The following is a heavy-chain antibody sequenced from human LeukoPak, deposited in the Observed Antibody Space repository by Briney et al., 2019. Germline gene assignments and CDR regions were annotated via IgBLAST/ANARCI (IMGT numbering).Heavy chain of an antibody. CDR2: ISAYNGNT. D-gene: IGHD1-26*01. J-gene: IGHJ4*02. CDR1: GYTFTSYG. Sequence: ASVKVSCKASGYTFTSYGISWVRQAPGQGLEWMGWISAYNGNTNYAQKPQGRVTMTTHTSTSTAYTELRSLRTDDTAVYYCAREGDSGRYYGAYYFDYWGQGTLVTVSS. CDR3: AREGDSGRYYGAYYFDY. V-gene: IGHV1-18*01.